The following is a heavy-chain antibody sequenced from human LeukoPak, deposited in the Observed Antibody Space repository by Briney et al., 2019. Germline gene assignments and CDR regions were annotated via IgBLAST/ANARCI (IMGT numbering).Heavy chain of an antibody. J-gene: IGHJ4*02. V-gene: IGHV3-64*01. Sequence: GGSLRLSCAASGFTLSSYAMHWVRQAPGKGLEYVSAISSNGGSTYYANSVKGRFTISRDNSKNTLYLQMGSLRAEDMAVYYCARARGGYSYGLDYWGQGTLVTVSS. CDR2: ISSNGGST. CDR1: GFTLSSYA. CDR3: ARARGGYSYGLDY. D-gene: IGHD5-18*01.